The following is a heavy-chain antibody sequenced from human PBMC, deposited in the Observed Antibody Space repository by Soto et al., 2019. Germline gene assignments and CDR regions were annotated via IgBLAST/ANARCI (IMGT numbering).Heavy chain of an antibody. CDR3: PRVLTAGIKEKWFDT. Sequence: GGSLRLSCAASGFTYSSYAMSWVRQSPGKGLEWVASITVSPTGTDYADSVKGRFTISRDNSKNALYLQMNSLRADDTAVYYCPRVLTAGIKEKWFDTWGQGTPVTVSS. CDR2: ITVSPTGT. D-gene: IGHD6-13*01. CDR1: GFTYSSYA. J-gene: IGHJ5*02. V-gene: IGHV3-23*01.